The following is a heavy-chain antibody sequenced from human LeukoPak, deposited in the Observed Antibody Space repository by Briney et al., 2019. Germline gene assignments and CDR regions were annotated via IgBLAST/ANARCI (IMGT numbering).Heavy chain of an antibody. CDR1: GYTFSSYA. CDR3: ARSNNDGDYLGVGFDY. J-gene: IGHJ4*02. CDR2: INTNTGNP. D-gene: IGHD4-17*01. Sequence: ASVKVSCKASGYTFSSYAMNWVRQAPGQGLEWMGWINTNTGNPTYAQGFTGRFVFSLDTSASTAYLQISSLQAEDTAVYYCARSNNDGDYLGVGFDYWGQGTLATVSS. V-gene: IGHV7-4-1*02.